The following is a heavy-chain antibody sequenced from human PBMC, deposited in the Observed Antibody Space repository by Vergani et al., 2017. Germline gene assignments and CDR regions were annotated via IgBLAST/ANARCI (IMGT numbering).Heavy chain of an antibody. Sequence: QVQLQESGPGLVKPSQTLYLTCTVSGGSISSGSYYWSWIRQPAGKGLEWIGRIYTSGSTNYNPSLKSRVTISVDTSKNQFSLKLSSVTAADTAVYYCARALVVPAFYYYMDVWGKGTTVTVSS. CDR3: ARALVVPAFYYYMDV. CDR2: IYTSGST. D-gene: IGHD2-2*01. CDR1: GGSISSGSYY. J-gene: IGHJ6*03. V-gene: IGHV4-61*02.